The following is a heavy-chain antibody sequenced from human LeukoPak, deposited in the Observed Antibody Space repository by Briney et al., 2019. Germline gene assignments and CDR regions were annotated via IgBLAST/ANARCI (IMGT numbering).Heavy chain of an antibody. CDR2: IKQDGSEK. CDR1: GFTFSSYW. J-gene: IGHJ6*04. CDR3: ARDVSLGYCSSTSCFTTAWDV. Sequence: GGPLRLSCAASGFTFSSYWMSWVRQAPGKGLEWVANIKQDGSEKYYVDSVKGRFTISRDNAKNSLYLQMNSLRAEDTAVYYCARDVSLGYCSSTSCFTTAWDVWGKGTTVTVSS. D-gene: IGHD2-2*01. V-gene: IGHV3-7*03.